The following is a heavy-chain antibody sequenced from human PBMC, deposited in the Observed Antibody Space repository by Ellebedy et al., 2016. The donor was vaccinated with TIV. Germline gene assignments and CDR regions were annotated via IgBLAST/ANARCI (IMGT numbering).Heavy chain of an antibody. Sequence: SETLSLTXAVSGGSISSGGYYWSWIRQPPGKGLEWIGSIYHSGSTNYNPSLKSRVTISVDTSKNQFSLKLSSVTAADTAVYYCARGVAARRIDYWGQGTLVTVSS. CDR3: ARGVAARRIDY. J-gene: IGHJ4*02. CDR1: GGSISSGGYY. CDR2: IYHSGST. V-gene: IGHV4-39*07. D-gene: IGHD6-6*01.